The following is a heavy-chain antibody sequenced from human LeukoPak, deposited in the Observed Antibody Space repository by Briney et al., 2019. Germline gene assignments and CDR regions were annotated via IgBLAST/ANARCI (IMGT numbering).Heavy chain of an antibody. D-gene: IGHD2-2*01. V-gene: IGHV4-31*03. J-gene: IGHJ6*03. CDR3: ARASEYQLLYYYYYYMDV. Sequence: PPETLSLTCTVSGGSISSGGYYWSWIRQHPGKGLEWIGYIYYGGSTYYNPSLKSRVTISVDTSKNQFSLKLSSVTAADTAVYYCARASEYQLLYYYYYYMDVWGKGTTVTVSS. CDR1: GGSISSGGYY. CDR2: IYYGGST.